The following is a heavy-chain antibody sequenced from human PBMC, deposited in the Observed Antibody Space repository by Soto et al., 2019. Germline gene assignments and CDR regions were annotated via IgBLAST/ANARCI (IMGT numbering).Heavy chain of an antibody. V-gene: IGHV3-30-3*01. CDR3: AREDIVVVPAAIPNNWFDP. CDR1: GFTFSSYA. D-gene: IGHD2-2*02. CDR2: IAYDGSNK. J-gene: IGHJ5*02. Sequence: QVQLVESGGGVVQPGRSLRLSCAASGFTFSSYAMHWVRQAPGKGLEWVAVIAYDGSNKYYADSVKGRFTISRDNSKNTLYLQMNSLRAEDTAVYYCAREDIVVVPAAIPNNWFDPWGQGTLVTVSS.